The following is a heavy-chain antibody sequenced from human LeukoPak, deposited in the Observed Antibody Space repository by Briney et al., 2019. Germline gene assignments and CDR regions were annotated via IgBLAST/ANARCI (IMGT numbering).Heavy chain of an antibody. D-gene: IGHD5-12*01. CDR1: GYTFTGYY. CDR2: INPNSGGT. CDR3: ASEENSGYDSNWFDP. Sequence: GASVKVSCKASGYTFTGYYMHWVRQAPGQGLKWMGWINPNSGGTNYAQKFQGRVTMTRDTSISTAYMELSRLRSDDTAVYYCASEENSGYDSNWFDPWGQGTLVTVSS. J-gene: IGHJ5*02. V-gene: IGHV1-2*02.